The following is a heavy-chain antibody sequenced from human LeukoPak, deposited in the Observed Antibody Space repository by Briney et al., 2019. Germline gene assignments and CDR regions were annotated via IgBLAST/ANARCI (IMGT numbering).Heavy chain of an antibody. V-gene: IGHV4-61*01. Sequence: PSETLSLTCTVSGASVSSASYWTWIRQPPGKGVEWIAHIYNGVNTNYNPSLKSRVTISVDTSKNQFSLRLNSVTAADTAVYYYARTNKPVAPHFDYWGQGTLVTVSS. J-gene: IGHJ4*02. CDR2: IYNGVNT. D-gene: IGHD1/OR15-1a*01. CDR1: GASVSSASY. CDR3: ARTNKPVAPHFDY.